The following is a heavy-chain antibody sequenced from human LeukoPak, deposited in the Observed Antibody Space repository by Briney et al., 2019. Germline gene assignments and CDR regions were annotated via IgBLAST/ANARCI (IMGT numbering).Heavy chain of an antibody. J-gene: IGHJ4*02. D-gene: IGHD2-15*01. V-gene: IGHV3-23*01. Sequence: GGSLRLSCAASGFTFSSYAMSWVRQAPGKGLEWVSAISGSGGSTYYADSVKGRFTISRDNSKNTLYLQMNSLRAEDTAVYYCAKDRTGIVVVVGAFDYWGQGTLVTVSS. CDR1: GFTFSSYA. CDR3: AKDRTGIVVVVGAFDY. CDR2: ISGSGGST.